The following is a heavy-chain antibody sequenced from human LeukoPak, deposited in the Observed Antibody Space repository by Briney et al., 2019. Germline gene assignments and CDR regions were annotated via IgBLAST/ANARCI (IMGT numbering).Heavy chain of an antibody. V-gene: IGHV1-2*02. CDR3: ARADRVDGGPYLIGP. CDR2: INPKSGGT. J-gene: IGHJ5*02. Sequence: ASVKVSCKTSGYSFTDYYMQWARQAPGQGLEWMGWINPKSGGTSSAQKFQGRVTMTRDPSITTVYMEVRWLTSDDTAIYYCARADRVDGGPYLIGPWGQGTLVTVSS. CDR1: GYSFTDYY. D-gene: IGHD3-16*01.